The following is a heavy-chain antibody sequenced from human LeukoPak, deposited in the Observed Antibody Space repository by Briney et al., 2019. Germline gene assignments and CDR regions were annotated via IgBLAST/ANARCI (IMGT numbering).Heavy chain of an antibody. CDR3: ARDKGAWGRHNWFDP. J-gene: IGHJ5*02. V-gene: IGHV1-46*01. CDR2: INPSGGST. D-gene: IGHD1-26*01. Sequence: ASVKVSCKASGYTFTSYYMHWVRQAPGQGLEWMGIINPSGGSTSYAQKFQGRVTMTRDTSTSTVYMELSSPRSEDTAVYHCARDKGAWGRHNWFDPWGQGTLVTVSS. CDR1: GYTFTSYY.